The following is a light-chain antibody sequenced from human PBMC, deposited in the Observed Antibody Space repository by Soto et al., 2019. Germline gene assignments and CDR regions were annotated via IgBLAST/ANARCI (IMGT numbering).Light chain of an antibody. J-gene: IGKJ5*01. CDR2: AAS. Sequence: DIQMTQSPSTLSGSVGDSVTITCRASQGISSFLAWYRQKPGKAPKLLIYAASTLQSGVPSRFSGSGSGTDFTLTISSLQPEDFATYFCQQLNSYPITFGQGTRLEIK. V-gene: IGKV1-9*01. CDR1: QGISSF. CDR3: QQLNSYPIT.